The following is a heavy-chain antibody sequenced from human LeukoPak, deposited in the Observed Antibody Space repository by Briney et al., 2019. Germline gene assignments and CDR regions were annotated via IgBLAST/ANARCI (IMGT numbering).Heavy chain of an antibody. CDR2: IKSKTDGGTT. J-gene: IGHJ3*01. D-gene: IGHD1-26*01. Sequence: GGSLRLSCAASGFTFSNAWMSWVRQAPGKGLEWVGRIKSKTDGGTTDYAAPVKGRFTISRDDSKNTLYLQMNSLKTEDTAVYYCAKEKGIVGANLAYDLWGQGTMVTVSS. CDR1: GFTFSNAW. CDR3: AKEKGIVGANLAYDL. V-gene: IGHV3-15*01.